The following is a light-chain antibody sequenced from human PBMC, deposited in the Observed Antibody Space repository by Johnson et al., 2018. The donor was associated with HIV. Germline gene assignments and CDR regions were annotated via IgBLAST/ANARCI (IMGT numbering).Light chain of an antibody. J-gene: IGLJ1*01. V-gene: IGLV1-51*02. CDR3: GTWDRGLSAHYG. Sequence: QSVLTQPPSVSAAPGQKVTISCYGSSSNIEENSVSWYQQLPGAAPKVLIYENNKRPSGIPDRFSGSKSGTSATLGITGLQTGDEADYYCGTWDRGLSAHYGFGTGTKVTVL. CDR1: SSNIEENS. CDR2: ENN.